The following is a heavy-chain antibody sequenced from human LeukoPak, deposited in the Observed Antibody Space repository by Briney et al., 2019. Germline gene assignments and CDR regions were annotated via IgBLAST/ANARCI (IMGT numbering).Heavy chain of an antibody. CDR3: ARHRERTSPYYYGMDV. J-gene: IGHJ6*02. CDR1: GGSISNYY. V-gene: IGHV4-39*01. Sequence: KTSETLSLTCTVSGGSISNYYWSWIRQPPGKGLEWIGSIYYSGSTYYNPSLKSRVTISVDTSKNQFSLKLSSVTAADTAVYYCARHRERTSPYYYGMDVWGQGTTVTVSS. CDR2: IYYSGST. D-gene: IGHD1-1*01.